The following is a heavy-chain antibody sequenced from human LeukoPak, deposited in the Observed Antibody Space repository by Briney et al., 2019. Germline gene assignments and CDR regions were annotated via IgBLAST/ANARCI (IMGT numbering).Heavy chain of an antibody. CDR3: ASSWRYSYGSDFWFDP. J-gene: IGHJ5*02. D-gene: IGHD5-18*01. CDR2: IYPGDSHT. V-gene: IGHV5-51*01. Sequence: GESLKISCKGSGYRFSDYWVGWVRQLPGKGLEWMGIIYPGDSHTRYSPSFQGQVTISADKSISTSYLQWTSLSASDTAMSYCASSWRYSYGSDFWFDPWGQGTLVTVSS. CDR1: GYRFSDYW.